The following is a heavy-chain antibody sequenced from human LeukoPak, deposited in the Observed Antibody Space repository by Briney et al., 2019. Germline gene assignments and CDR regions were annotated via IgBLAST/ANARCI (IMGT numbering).Heavy chain of an antibody. CDR1: GDSMTRYD. CDR3: ARERRSAGSNWFDP. J-gene: IGHJ5*02. D-gene: IGHD6-13*01. CDR2: VYPSGGI. V-gene: IGHV4-4*07. Sequence: PSETLSLTCTVSGDSMTRYDWSWIRQPAGKGLEWIGRVYPSGGINSNPFFKSRVTTSVDTSRNQFSLKLRSVTAADTAVYYCARERRSAGSNWFDPWGQGTLVTVSS.